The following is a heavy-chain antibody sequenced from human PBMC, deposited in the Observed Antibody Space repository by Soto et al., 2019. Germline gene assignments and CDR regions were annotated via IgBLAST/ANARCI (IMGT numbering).Heavy chain of an antibody. CDR2: IWYDGSNK. D-gene: IGHD4-17*01. CDR3: ATLGGYGDYAADFDY. Sequence: QVQLVESGGGVVQPGRSLRLSCAASGFTFSSYGMHWVRQAPGKGLEWVAVIWYDGSNKYYADSVKGRFTISRDNSKNTLYLQMNSLRAEDTAVYYCATLGGYGDYAADFDYWGQGTLVTVSS. V-gene: IGHV3-33*01. CDR1: GFTFSSYG. J-gene: IGHJ4*02.